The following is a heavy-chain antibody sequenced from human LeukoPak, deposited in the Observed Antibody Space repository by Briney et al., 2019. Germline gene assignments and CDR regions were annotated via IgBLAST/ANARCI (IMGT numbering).Heavy chain of an antibody. V-gene: IGHV3-23*01. CDR2: ISGSGGST. CDR1: GFTFSSYA. Sequence: SGGSLRLSCAASGFTFSSYAMSWVRQAPGKGLEWVSAISGSGGSTYYADSVKGRFTISRDNSKNTLYLQMNSLRAEDTAVYYCTTAPSSMIDYWGQGTLVTVSS. J-gene: IGHJ4*02. CDR3: TTAPSSMIDY. D-gene: IGHD6-13*01.